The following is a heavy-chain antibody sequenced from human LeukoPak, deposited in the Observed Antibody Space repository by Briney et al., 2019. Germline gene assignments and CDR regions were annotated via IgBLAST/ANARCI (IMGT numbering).Heavy chain of an antibody. CDR3: ARGFPVQQ. V-gene: IGHV1-8*01. J-gene: IGHJ1*01. CDR2: MKLNSGNT. CDR1: GYTFTSYD. Sequence: ASVKFSSNAAGYTFTSYDIYWVRQTTEQGLEWMGWMKLNSGNTGYGQKFQGRVNMTRNTSISTAYMELSSLRSEYTAVYYCARGFPVQQWGQGTLVTVSS.